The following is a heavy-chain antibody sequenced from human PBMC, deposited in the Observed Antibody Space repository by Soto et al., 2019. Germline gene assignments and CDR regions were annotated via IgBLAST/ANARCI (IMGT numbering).Heavy chain of an antibody. J-gene: IGHJ4*02. Sequence: QVQLQESGPGLVKPSGTLSLSCTVSGVSISSSKWWTWVRQPPGKGLEWIREIYHSGDTNYNPSLKSRVTISVDKSKNQFSLNLTSVTAADTAVYYCARDPFPYYGEPLDCWGQGTLVTVSS. CDR2: IYHSGDT. CDR1: GVSISSSKW. V-gene: IGHV4-4*02. CDR3: ARDPFPYYGEPLDC. D-gene: IGHD4-17*01.